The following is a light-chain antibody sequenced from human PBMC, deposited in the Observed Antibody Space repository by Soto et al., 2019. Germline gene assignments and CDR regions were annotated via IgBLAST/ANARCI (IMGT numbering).Light chain of an antibody. V-gene: IGKV3-15*01. CDR1: LRVSSN. CDR3: QQYHNWHPLT. J-gene: IGKJ3*01. CDR2: GAS. Sequence: IVVTHSPATLSLSPRETVTLSCSATLRVSSNWACYQQQPPQDPPLLLYGASTRATGIPARFSGSGSAKEFTLPISSLQSEDFAVSYCQQYHNWHPLTFGPGTKVDIK.